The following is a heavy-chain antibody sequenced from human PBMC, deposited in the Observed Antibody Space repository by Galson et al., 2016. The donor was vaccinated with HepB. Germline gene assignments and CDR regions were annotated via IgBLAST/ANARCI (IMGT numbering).Heavy chain of an antibody. CDR3: ARVGSGGYCSGGGCYSLNL. CDR2: ISYDGWNT. J-gene: IGHJ4*02. D-gene: IGHD2-15*01. Sequence: SLRLSCAASGFTFSSYAMHWVRQAPGKGLEWVALISYDGWNTYYADSVKGRFTISRDNSKNTLFLQMGSLRPEDTAVYYCARVGSGGYCSGGGCYSLNLWGQGTLATVSS. V-gene: IGHV3-30*04. CDR1: GFTFSSYA.